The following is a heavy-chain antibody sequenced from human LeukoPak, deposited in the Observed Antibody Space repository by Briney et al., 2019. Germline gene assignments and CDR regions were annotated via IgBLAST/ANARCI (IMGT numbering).Heavy chain of an antibody. D-gene: IGHD6-13*01. CDR2: IKSKTNGGTA. CDR3: TSEQYLVYS. Sequence: PGGSLRLSCAASGFTFSYDWMGWVRQAPGKGLEWVGRIKSKTNGGTADYAAPVKGRFTISRDDSKGTLSLQMNSLKTEDTAVYYCTSEQYLVYSWGQGTLVTVSS. CDR1: GFTFSYDW. V-gene: IGHV3-15*01. J-gene: IGHJ4*02.